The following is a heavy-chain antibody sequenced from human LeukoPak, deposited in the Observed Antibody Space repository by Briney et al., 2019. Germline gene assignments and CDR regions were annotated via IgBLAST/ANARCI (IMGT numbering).Heavy chain of an antibody. CDR2: ISGSGSGGST. CDR1: GFPVSTNY. J-gene: IGHJ4*02. D-gene: IGHD2-21*01. CDR3: AKDRGILWWYFDY. Sequence: GGSLRLSCSASGFPVSTNYMSWVRRAPGKGLEWVSGISGSGSGGSTYYADSVKGRFTISRDNSKNTLYLQMNSLRAEDTAVYYCAKDRGILWWYFDYWGQGNLVTVSS. V-gene: IGHV3-23*01.